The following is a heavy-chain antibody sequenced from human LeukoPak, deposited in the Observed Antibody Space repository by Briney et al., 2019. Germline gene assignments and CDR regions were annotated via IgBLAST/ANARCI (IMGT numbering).Heavy chain of an antibody. CDR3: ARWYYYDSSGYPGFDY. D-gene: IGHD3-22*01. CDR2: INPNSGGT. V-gene: IGHV1-2*02. Sequence: RASVKVSCKASGYTFTGYYMHWVRQAPGQGLEWMGWINPNSGGTNYAQKFQGGVTMTRDTSISTAYMELSRLRSDDTAVYYCARWYYYDSSGYPGFDYWGQGTLVTVSS. J-gene: IGHJ4*02. CDR1: GYTFTGYY.